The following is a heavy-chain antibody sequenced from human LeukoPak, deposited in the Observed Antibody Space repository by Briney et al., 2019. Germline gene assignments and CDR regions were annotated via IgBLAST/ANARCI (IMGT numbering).Heavy chain of an antibody. V-gene: IGHV1-2*02. CDR3: ARDRTRTGYSSGWYHDY. Sequence: ASVKVSCKASGYIFTGYYMHWVRQAPGQGLEWMGWINPNSGGTNYAQKFQGRVTMTRDTSISTAYMELSRLRSDDTAVYYCARDRTRTGYSSGWYHDYWGQGTLVTVSS. J-gene: IGHJ4*02. CDR2: INPNSGGT. CDR1: GYIFTGYY. D-gene: IGHD6-19*01.